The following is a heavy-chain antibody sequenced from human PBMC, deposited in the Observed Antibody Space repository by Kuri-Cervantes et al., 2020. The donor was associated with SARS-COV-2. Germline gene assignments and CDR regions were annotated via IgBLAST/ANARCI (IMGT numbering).Heavy chain of an antibody. CDR3: AKDFSRMITFGGVIAPGY. D-gene: IGHD3-16*02. Sequence: GESLKISCAASGFTFSSYGMHWVRQAPGKGLEWVAVISYDGSNKYYADSVKGRFTISRDNSKNTLYLQMNSLRAEDTAVYYCAKDFSRMITFGGVIAPGYWGQGTLVTVSS. CDR2: ISYDGSNK. J-gene: IGHJ4*02. V-gene: IGHV3-30*18. CDR1: GFTFSSYG.